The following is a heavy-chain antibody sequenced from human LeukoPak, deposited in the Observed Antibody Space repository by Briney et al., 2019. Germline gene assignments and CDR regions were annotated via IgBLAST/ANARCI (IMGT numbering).Heavy chain of an antibody. J-gene: IGHJ4*02. CDR2: ISGSGDSR. Sequence: PGGSLRLSCVVSGFTFSTYVMNWVRQAPGKGLEWVSSISGSGDSRYYADSVKGRLTITRDNSKNTLYLQMNSLRAEDTAVYYCAKGTGYNSGWHDYWGQGTLVTVSS. CDR1: GFTFSTYV. D-gene: IGHD6-19*01. V-gene: IGHV3-23*01. CDR3: AKGTGYNSGWHDY.